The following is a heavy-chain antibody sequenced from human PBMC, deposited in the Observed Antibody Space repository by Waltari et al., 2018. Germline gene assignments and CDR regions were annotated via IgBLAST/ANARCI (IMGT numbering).Heavy chain of an antibody. CDR2: ISYDGSNK. Sequence: QVQLVESGGGVVQPGRSLRLSCAASGFTFSSYGMHWVRQAPGKGLEWVAVISYDGSNKYYADSVKGRFTISRDNSKNTLYLQMNSLRAEDTAVYYCAKADSSYFDYWGQGTLVTVSS. D-gene: IGHD3-22*01. CDR1: GFTFSSYG. V-gene: IGHV3-30*18. CDR3: AKADSSYFDY. J-gene: IGHJ4*02.